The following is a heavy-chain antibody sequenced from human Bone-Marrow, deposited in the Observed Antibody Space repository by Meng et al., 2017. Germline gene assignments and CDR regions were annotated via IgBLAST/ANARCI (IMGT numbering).Heavy chain of an antibody. CDR3: ARKIAVSGTSGYYGMDV. V-gene: IGHV1-2*06. CDR1: GYTFTGYY. Sequence: SVKVSCKASGYTFTGYYMHWVRQAPGQGLEWMGRINPNSGGTNYAQKFQGRVTMTRDTSISTAYMELSRLRSDDTAVYYCARKIAVSGTSGYYGMDVWGQGTTVTVSS. J-gene: IGHJ6*02. D-gene: IGHD6-19*01. CDR2: INPNSGGT.